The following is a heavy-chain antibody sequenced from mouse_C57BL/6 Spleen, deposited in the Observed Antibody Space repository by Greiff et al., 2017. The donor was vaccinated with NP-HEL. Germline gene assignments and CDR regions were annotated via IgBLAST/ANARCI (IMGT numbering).Heavy chain of an antibody. J-gene: IGHJ4*01. CDR2: VYPGDGDT. CDR1: GYAFSSYW. CDR3: ARYYVYAMDY. Sequence: QVHVKQSGAELVKPGASVKISCKASGYAFSSYWMNWVKQRPGKGLEWIGQVYPGDGDTNYNGKFKGKATLTADKSSSTAYMQLSSLTSEDSAVYFCARYYVYAMDYWGQGTSVTVSS. D-gene: IGHD1-1*02. V-gene: IGHV1-80*01.